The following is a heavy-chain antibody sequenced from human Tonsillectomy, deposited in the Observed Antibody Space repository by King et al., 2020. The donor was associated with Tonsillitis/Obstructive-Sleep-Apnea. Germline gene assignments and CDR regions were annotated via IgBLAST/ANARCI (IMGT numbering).Heavy chain of an antibody. D-gene: IGHD6-13*01. Sequence: VQLVESGAEVKKPGASVKVSCKASGYTFTSYGISWVRQAPGQGLEWMGWIIAYNGNTNYDKKPPGRVTMTTDTSTSTAYMGLRSLGSDDTAVYYCAREVVGDSSSWFDYWGQGTLVTVSS. J-gene: IGHJ4*02. CDR2: IIAYNGNT. CDR1: GYTFTSYG. CDR3: AREVVGDSSSWFDY. V-gene: IGHV1-18*01.